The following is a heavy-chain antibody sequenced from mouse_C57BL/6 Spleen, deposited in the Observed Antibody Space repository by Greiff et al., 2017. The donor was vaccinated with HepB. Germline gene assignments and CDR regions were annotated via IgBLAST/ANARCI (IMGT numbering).Heavy chain of an antibody. CDR1: GFSLTSYG. J-gene: IGHJ2*01. V-gene: IGHV2-2*01. D-gene: IGHD2-3*01. CDR2: IWSGGST. Sequence: VKLVESGPGLVQPSQSLSITCTVSGFSLTSYGVHWVRQSPGKGLEWLGVIWSGGSTDYNAAFISRLSISKDNSKSQVFFKMNSLQADDTAIYYCARNWDGYYLDYWGQGTTLTVSS. CDR3: ARNWDGYYLDY.